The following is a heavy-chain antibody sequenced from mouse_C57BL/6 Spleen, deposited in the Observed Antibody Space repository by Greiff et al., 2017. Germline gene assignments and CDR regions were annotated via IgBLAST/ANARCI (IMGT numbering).Heavy chain of an antibody. Sequence: QVTLKVCGPGILQPSQTLRLTCSFSGFSLSTFGMGVGWIRQPSGQGLEWLAHIWWDDDKYYNPALKSRPTIAKDTSKNQVFLKIANVYTADTATYYCARIEGYSNLYAMDYWGQGTSVTVSS. CDR3: ARIEGYSNLYAMDY. V-gene: IGHV8-8*01. CDR1: GFSLSTFGMG. CDR2: IWWDDDK. D-gene: IGHD2-5*01. J-gene: IGHJ4*01.